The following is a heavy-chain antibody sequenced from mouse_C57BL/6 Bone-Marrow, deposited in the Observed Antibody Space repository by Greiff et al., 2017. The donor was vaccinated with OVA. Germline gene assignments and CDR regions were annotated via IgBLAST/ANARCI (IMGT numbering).Heavy chain of an antibody. D-gene: IGHD1-1*01. CDR2: IDPSDSYT. Sequence: QVQLKQPGAELVKPGASVKLSCKASGYTFTSYWMQWVKQRPGQGLEWIGEIDPSDSYTNYNQKFKGKATLTVDTSSSTAYMQLSSLTSEESAVYYGAREKVTTVVEDYWGQGTTLTVSS. CDR1: GYTFTSYW. V-gene: IGHV1-50*01. J-gene: IGHJ2*01. CDR3: AREKVTTVVEDY.